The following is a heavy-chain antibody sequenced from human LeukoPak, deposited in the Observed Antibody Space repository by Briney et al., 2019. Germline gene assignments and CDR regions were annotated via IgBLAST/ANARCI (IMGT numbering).Heavy chain of an antibody. CDR2: IYYSGTT. Sequence: SETLSLTCTVSGGSISSYYWSWIRQPPGKGLEWIGYIYYSGTTNYNSSLKSRVTISVDTSKNQFSLNLSSVTAADTAVYYCARGVYIAAAQYAYWGQGTLVTVSS. CDR1: GGSISSYY. J-gene: IGHJ4*02. CDR3: ARGVYIAAAQYAY. D-gene: IGHD6-13*01. V-gene: IGHV4-59*01.